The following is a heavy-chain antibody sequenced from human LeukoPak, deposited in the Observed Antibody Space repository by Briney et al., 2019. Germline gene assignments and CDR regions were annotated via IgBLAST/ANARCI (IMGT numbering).Heavy chain of an antibody. CDR2: IYTGGST. CDR1: GFTFSSYS. D-gene: IGHD5-18*01. V-gene: IGHV3-53*01. J-gene: IGHJ4*02. CDR3: ARSIQLWEPFDY. Sequence: AGGSLRLSCAASGFTFSSYSMNWVRQAPGKGLERVSVIYTGGSTYYADSVKGRFTISRDNSKNTLYLQMNSLRAEDTAVYYCARSIQLWEPFDYWGQGTLVTVSS.